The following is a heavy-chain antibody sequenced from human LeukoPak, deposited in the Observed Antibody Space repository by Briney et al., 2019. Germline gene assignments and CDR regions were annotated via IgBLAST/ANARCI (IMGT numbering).Heavy chain of an antibody. Sequence: GGSLRLSCAASGFTFSHYNMNWVRQAPGKGLEWVSTISGSTGYIYYADSAKGRFTISRDNAKNSLFLQMNSLRAEDTAVYYCARDRSSDWHFDFWGPGTPVTVSS. V-gene: IGHV3-21*01. CDR2: ISGSTGYI. CDR3: ARDRSSDWHFDF. CDR1: GFTFSHYN. D-gene: IGHD6-19*01. J-gene: IGHJ4*02.